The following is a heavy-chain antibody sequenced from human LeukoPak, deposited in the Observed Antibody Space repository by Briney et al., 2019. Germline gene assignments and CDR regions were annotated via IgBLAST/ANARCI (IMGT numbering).Heavy chain of an antibody. CDR3: ARAYSSSWYSYYYYMDV. D-gene: IGHD6-13*01. CDR1: GFTFSSYG. V-gene: IGHV3-30*03. J-gene: IGHJ6*03. CDR2: ISYDGSNK. Sequence: GRSLRLSCAASGFTFSSYGMHWVRQAPGKGLEWVAVISYDGSNKYYADSVKGRFTISRDNSKNTLYLQMNSLRAEDTAVYYCARAYSSSWYSYYYYMDVWGKGTTVTVSS.